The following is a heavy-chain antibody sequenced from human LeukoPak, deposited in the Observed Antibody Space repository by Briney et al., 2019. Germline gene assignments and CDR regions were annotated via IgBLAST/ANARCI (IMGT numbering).Heavy chain of an antibody. V-gene: IGHV1-69*05. Sequence: GSSVKVSCKASGGTFSSYAISWVRQAPEQGLEWMGGIIPIFGTANYAQKFQGRVTITTDESTSTAYMELSSLRSEDTAVYYCATAESYSGSYTGWFDPWGQGTLVTVSS. J-gene: IGHJ5*02. CDR2: IIPIFGTA. CDR3: ATAESYSGSYTGWFDP. D-gene: IGHD1-26*01. CDR1: GGTFSSYA.